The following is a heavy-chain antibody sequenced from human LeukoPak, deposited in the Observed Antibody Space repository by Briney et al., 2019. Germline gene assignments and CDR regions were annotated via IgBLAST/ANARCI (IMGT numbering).Heavy chain of an antibody. CDR1: GGSISSSSYY. J-gene: IGHJ4*02. CDR3: AREGSITMVRGVMDY. Sequence: PSETLSLTRTVSGGSISSSSYYWGWIRQPPGKGLEWIGSIYYSGSTYYNPSLKSRVTISVDTSENQFSLKLSSVTAADTAVYYCAREGSITMVRGVMDYWGQGTLVTVSS. D-gene: IGHD3-10*01. CDR2: IYYSGST. V-gene: IGHV4-39*07.